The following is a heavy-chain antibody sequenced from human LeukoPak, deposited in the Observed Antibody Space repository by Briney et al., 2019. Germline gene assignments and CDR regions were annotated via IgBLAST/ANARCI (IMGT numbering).Heavy chain of an antibody. D-gene: IGHD3-10*01. CDR1: GDSISTGDYY. V-gene: IGHV4-30-2*01. Sequence: PSQTLSLTCTVSGDSISTGDYYWNWIRQPPGKGLEWIGYIYHSGSTYYNPSLKSRVTISVDMSKNQFSLNLSSVTAADTAVYFCARVPVIRGVPDYWGQGTLVTVSS. CDR2: IYHSGST. J-gene: IGHJ4*02. CDR3: ARVPVIRGVPDY.